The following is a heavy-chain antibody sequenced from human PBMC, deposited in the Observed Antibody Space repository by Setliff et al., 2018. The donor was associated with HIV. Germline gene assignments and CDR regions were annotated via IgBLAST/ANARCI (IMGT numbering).Heavy chain of an antibody. J-gene: IGHJ4*02. CDR2: ISGSGAST. CDR3: ARDLRSSHGSPNYFDY. D-gene: IGHD2-15*01. CDR1: GFTFSSCA. Sequence: GGSLRLSCVASGFTFSSCAMSWVRQAPGKGLEWVLVISGSGASTYYADSVKGRFTISRDNSKNTLYLQMNSLRVEDTAVYYCARDLRSSHGSPNYFDYWGRGALVTVSS. V-gene: IGHV3-23*01.